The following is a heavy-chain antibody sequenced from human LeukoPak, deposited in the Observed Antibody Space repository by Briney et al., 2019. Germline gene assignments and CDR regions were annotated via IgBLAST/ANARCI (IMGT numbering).Heavy chain of an antibody. Sequence: PSETLSLTCSVSGDDISSSNWWTWVRQPPQKGLEWIGEVYHSGSTNYNPSLKNRIYMSVDKSQNRFSLRLTSVTAADTAVYFCARVSGSGLYFKSFDPWGQGTLVIVSS. CDR1: GDDISSSNW. CDR3: ARVSGSGLYFKSFDP. D-gene: IGHD3-10*01. V-gene: IGHV4-4*02. CDR2: VYHSGST. J-gene: IGHJ5*01.